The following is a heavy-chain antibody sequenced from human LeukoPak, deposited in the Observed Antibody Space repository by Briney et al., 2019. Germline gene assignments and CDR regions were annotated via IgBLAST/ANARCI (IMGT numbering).Heavy chain of an antibody. D-gene: IGHD3-10*01. CDR1: GFTFSSYG. V-gene: IGHV3-23*01. CDR2: ISGSGGTT. J-gene: IGHJ4*02. Sequence: GGSLRLSCAASGFTFSSYGMSWGRQAPGKGLEWGSGISGSGGTTYYADSVKDRFSISRDNYKNTLFLQLNSLRAEDTAVYYCAKDRYYGSGSYYRGPLFDYWGQGTQVTVSS. CDR3: AKDRYYGSGSYYRGPLFDY.